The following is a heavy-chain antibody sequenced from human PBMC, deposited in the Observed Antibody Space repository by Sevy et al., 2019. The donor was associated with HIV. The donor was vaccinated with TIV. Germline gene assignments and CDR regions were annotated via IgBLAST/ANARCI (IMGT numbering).Heavy chain of an antibody. D-gene: IGHD3-22*01. CDR2: IKSKTDGGTT. V-gene: IGHV3-15*01. CDR3: TIGPTPYYYDSSGYYCVEYFQH. Sequence: GGSLRLSCAASGFTFSNAWMSWVRQAPGKGLEWVGRIKSKTDGGTTDYAAPVKGRFTISRDDSKNTLYLQMNSLKTEETAVYYGTIGPTPYYYDSSGYYCVEYFQHWGQGTLVTVSS. J-gene: IGHJ1*01. CDR1: GFTFSNAW.